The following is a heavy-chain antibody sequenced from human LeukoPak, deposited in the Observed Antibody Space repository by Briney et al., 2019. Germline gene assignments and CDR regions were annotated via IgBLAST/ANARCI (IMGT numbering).Heavy chain of an antibody. V-gene: IGHV3-30*18. CDR1: GFTFSNFG. D-gene: IGHD3-16*02. Sequence: GGSLRLSCAASGFTFSNFGMHWVRQAPGQGLEWVAVISYDGSNKYYADSVKGRFTISRDNSKNTLYLQMNSLKAEDTAVYYCAKASVYVYYGMVVWGQGTTVTVSS. J-gene: IGHJ6*02. CDR3: AKASVYVYYGMVV. CDR2: ISYDGSNK.